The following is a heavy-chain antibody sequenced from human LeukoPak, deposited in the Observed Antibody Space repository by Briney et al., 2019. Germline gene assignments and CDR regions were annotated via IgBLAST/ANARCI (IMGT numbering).Heavy chain of an antibody. V-gene: IGHV4-4*02. D-gene: IGHD1-1*01. CDR1: GGSISSSNW. Sequence: PSETLSLTCAVSGGSISSSNWWSWVRQPPGKGLEWIGEIYHSGSTNYNPSLKSRVTISVDTSKNQFSLKLSSVTAADTAVYYCAKPYTWRESYYYGMDVWGQGTTVTVSS. CDR3: AKPYTWRESYYYGMDV. CDR2: IYHSGST. J-gene: IGHJ6*02.